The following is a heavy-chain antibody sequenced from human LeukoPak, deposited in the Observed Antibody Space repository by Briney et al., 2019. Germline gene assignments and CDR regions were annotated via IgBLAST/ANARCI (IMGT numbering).Heavy chain of an antibody. J-gene: IGHJ5*02. V-gene: IGHV4-59*12. CDR3: ARVAWPPFFRFDP. Sequence: PSETLSLTCSVSGGHIDSVYWNWIRQPPGKGLDWIGSIYYSGSTYYNPSLKSRVTISVDTSKNQFSLKLSSVTAADTAVYYCARVAWPPFFRFDPWGQGTLVTVSS. CDR1: GGHIDSVY. CDR2: IYYSGST.